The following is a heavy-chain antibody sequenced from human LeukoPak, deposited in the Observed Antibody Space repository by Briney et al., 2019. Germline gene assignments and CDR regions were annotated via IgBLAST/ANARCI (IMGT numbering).Heavy chain of an antibody. V-gene: IGHV1-46*01. D-gene: IGHD3-22*01. CDR3: ARDPYDSSGFYYGNFDL. CDR2: INPSGGST. J-gene: IGHJ4*02. CDR1: GYTFTNYY. Sequence: GASVKVSCKTFGYTFTNYYMHWVRQAPGQGLEWMGIINPSGGSTSYAQKFQGRVTMTRDTSTSTVYMELSSLRSGDTAVYYCARDPYDSSGFYYGNFDLWGQGTLVTVSS.